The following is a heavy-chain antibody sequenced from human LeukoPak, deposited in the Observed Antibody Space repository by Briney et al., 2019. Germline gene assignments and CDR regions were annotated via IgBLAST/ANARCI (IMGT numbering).Heavy chain of an antibody. D-gene: IGHD3-10*01. Sequence: GGSLRLSCAASGFTLSDYYMSWIRQAPGKGLEWVSYISDGDSSMFYADSVKGRFTISRDNAKNTVYLQMNSLRAEDTTVFYCARVGGYQGSGTFWYLDAWGRGTLVTVSS. J-gene: IGHJ2*01. CDR1: GFTLSDYY. V-gene: IGHV3-11*01. CDR2: ISDGDSSM. CDR3: ARVGGYQGSGTFWYLDA.